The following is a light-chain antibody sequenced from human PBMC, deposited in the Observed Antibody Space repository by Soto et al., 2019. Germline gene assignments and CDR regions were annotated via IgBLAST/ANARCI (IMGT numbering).Light chain of an antibody. J-gene: IGKJ1*01. CDR2: GAS. Sequence: EIVMTQSPATLSVSPGERATLSFSASQSISSNLAGYQQKPGQAPRLLIYGASTRATGIPARFSGSGSGTEFTLTISSLQSEDFAVYYCQQYTNWPPWTFGQGTKVEIK. CDR3: QQYTNWPPWT. CDR1: QSISSN. V-gene: IGKV3-15*01.